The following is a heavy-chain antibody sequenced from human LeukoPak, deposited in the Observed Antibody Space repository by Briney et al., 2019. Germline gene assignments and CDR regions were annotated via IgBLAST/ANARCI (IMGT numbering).Heavy chain of an antibody. CDR3: XXXXXXFDY. Sequence: SETLSLTCTVSGGSISSGSYYWSWIRQPAGNGLEWIGLIYTSGSTNYNPSPKSRVPISVATSKNKFTLKRSSVTAADTAVCYXXXXXXXFDYWGXGTLVTVSS. CDR2: IYTSGST. V-gene: IGHV4-61*02. J-gene: IGHJ4*02. CDR1: GGSISSGSYY.